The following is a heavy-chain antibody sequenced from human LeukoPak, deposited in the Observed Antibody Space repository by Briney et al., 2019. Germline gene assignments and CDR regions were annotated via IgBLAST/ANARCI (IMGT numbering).Heavy chain of an antibody. CDR2: ISTYNGNT. D-gene: IGHD2-15*01. CDR1: GYTFTSYG. J-gene: IGHJ1*01. Sequence: ASVKVSCKASGYTFTSYGISWMRQAPGQGLEWMGWISTYNGNTNYAQKLQGRVTMTTDTSTSTAYMELRSLRSDDTAVYYCARDVVVVVAATRSRYFQHWGQGTLVTVSS. CDR3: ARDVVVVVAATRSRYFQH. V-gene: IGHV1-18*01.